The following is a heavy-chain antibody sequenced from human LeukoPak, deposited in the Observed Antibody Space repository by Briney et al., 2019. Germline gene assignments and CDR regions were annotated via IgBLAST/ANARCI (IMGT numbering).Heavy chain of an antibody. CDR3: ARGSSGYSQSLDY. Sequence: SETLSLTCTVSGGSISSSSYYWGWIRQPPGTGLEWIGSIYYSGSTYYNPSLKSRVTISVDTSKNQFSLKLSSVTAADTAVYYCARGSSGYSQSLDYWGQGTLVTVSS. J-gene: IGHJ4*02. CDR1: GGSISSSSYY. D-gene: IGHD3-22*01. V-gene: IGHV4-39*01. CDR2: IYYSGST.